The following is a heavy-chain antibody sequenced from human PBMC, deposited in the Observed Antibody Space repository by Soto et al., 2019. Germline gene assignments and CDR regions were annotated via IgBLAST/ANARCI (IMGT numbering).Heavy chain of an antibody. D-gene: IGHD6-13*01. J-gene: IGHJ4*02. V-gene: IGHV3-74*01. Sequence: GGSLRLSCAASGFTFSSYWMHWVRQVPGKGPVWVARIYNDGTYADYADSVKGRFTISRDNAKDTLYLQMNDLRAEDSALYHCTRGPRATSAGTSAHWGQGTLVTVSS. CDR1: GFTFSSYW. CDR2: IYNDGTYA. CDR3: TRGPRATSAGTSAH.